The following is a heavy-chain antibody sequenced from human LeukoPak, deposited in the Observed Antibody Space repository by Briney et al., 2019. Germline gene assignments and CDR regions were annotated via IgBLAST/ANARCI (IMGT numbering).Heavy chain of an antibody. CDR1: GFTVSSNH. D-gene: IGHD3-9*01. J-gene: IGHJ5*02. Sequence: GGSVRLSCVASGFTVSSNHMSWDRQAPGKGLEWVSVIYSGGSTYYADSVKGRFTISRDNSKNTLYLQMNSLRAEDTAVYYCARTGYANNWFDPWDPGNLGSVSS. CDR2: IYSGGST. CDR3: ARTGYANNWFDP. V-gene: IGHV3-53*01.